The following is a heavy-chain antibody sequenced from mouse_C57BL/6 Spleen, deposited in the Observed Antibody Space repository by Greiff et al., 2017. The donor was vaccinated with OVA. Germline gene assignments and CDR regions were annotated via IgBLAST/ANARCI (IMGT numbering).Heavy chain of an antibody. J-gene: IGHJ3*01. D-gene: IGHD1-1*01. CDR3: AREGDYYGSSYSFAY. Sequence: EVQLQQSGPELVKPGASVKIPCKASGYTFTDYNMDWVKQSHGKSLEWIGDINPNNGGTIYNQKFKGKATLTVDKSSSTAYMELRSLTSEDTAVYYCAREGDYYGSSYSFAYWGQGTLVTVSA. CDR1: GYTFTDYN. CDR2: INPNNGGT. V-gene: IGHV1-18*01.